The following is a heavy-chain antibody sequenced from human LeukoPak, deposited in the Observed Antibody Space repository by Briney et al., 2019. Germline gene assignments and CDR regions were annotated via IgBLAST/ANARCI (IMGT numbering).Heavy chain of an antibody. V-gene: IGHV4-34*01. Sequence: PSETLSLTCAVYGGSFSGYYWSWIRQPPGKGLEWIGEINHSGSTNYNPSLKSRVTISVDTSKNQFSLKLSSVTAADTAVYYCARGPAREFPDHWGQGTLVTVSS. CDR3: ARGPAREFPDH. J-gene: IGHJ4*02. D-gene: IGHD3-10*01. CDR1: GGSFSGYY. CDR2: INHSGST.